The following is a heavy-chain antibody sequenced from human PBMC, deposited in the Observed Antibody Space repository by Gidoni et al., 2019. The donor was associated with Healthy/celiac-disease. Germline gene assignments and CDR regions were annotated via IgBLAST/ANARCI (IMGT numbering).Heavy chain of an antibody. Sequence: QVQLVESGGGVVQPGRSLRLSCAASGFTFSSYAMHWVRQAPGKGLAWVAVISYDGSNKYYADSVKGRFTISRDNSKNTLYLQMNSLRAEDTAVYYCASFGGTAMVTGAFDIWGQGTMVTVSS. CDR2: ISYDGSNK. CDR3: ASFGGTAMVTGAFDI. D-gene: IGHD5-18*01. CDR1: GFTFSSYA. J-gene: IGHJ3*02. V-gene: IGHV3-30-3*01.